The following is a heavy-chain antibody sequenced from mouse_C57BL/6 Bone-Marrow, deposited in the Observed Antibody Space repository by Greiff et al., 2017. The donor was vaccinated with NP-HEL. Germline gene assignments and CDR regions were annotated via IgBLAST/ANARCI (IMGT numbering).Heavy chain of an antibody. CDR2: IYPGSGNT. CDR1: GYTFTDYY. V-gene: IGHV1-76*01. CDR3: ARSKDPYYYGSSYVGYYFDY. Sequence: QVQLQQSGAELVRPGASVKLSCKASGYTFTDYYINWVKQRPGQGLEWIARIYPGSGNTYYNEKFKGKATLTAEKSSSTAYMQLSSLTSEDSAVYFCARSKDPYYYGSSYVGYYFDYWGQGTTLTVSS. D-gene: IGHD1-1*01. J-gene: IGHJ2*01.